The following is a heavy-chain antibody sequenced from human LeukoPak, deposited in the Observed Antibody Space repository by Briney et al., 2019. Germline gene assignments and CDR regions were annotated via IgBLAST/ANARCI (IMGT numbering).Heavy chain of an antibody. J-gene: IGHJ6*03. Sequence: SETLSLTCTVSGGSVSRSPYYWGWIRQPPGEGLEWIGNIYYSGSTYYNPSLKSRVTISVDTSKNQFSLKLSSVTAADTAVYYCARGGDYYGSGNYHRGGYMDVWGKGTTVTVSS. CDR1: GGSVSRSPYY. CDR2: IYYSGST. CDR3: ARGGDYYGSGNYHRGGYMDV. V-gene: IGHV4-39*07. D-gene: IGHD3-10*01.